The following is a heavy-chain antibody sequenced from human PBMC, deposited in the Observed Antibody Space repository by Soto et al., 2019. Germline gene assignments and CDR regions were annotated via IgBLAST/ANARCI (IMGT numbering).Heavy chain of an antibody. J-gene: IGHJ4*02. Sequence: PGGSLRLSCAASGFTFSSYAMSWVRQAPGKGLEWVSAISGSGGSTYYADSVKGRFTISRDNSKNTLYLQMNSLRAEDTAVYYCAKNEGRIVVVPAAIDYWGQGTLVTVSS. CDR3: AKNEGRIVVVPAAIDY. V-gene: IGHV3-23*01. CDR1: GFTFSSYA. CDR2: ISGSGGST. D-gene: IGHD2-2*01.